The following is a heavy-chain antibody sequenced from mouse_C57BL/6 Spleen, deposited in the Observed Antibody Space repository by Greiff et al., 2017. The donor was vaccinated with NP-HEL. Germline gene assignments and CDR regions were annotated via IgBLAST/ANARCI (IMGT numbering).Heavy chain of an antibody. J-gene: IGHJ3*01. CDR3: ARRIYDGYYWFAY. CDR2: IDPSDSYT. V-gene: IGHV1-69*01. Sequence: QVQLQQPGAELVMPGASVKLSCKASGYTFTSYWMHWVKQRPGQGLEWIGEIDPSDSYTNYNQKFQGKSTLTVDKSSSTAYMQLSSLTSEDSSVYSCARRIYDGYYWFAYWGQGTLVTVSA. CDR1: GYTFTSYW. D-gene: IGHD2-3*01.